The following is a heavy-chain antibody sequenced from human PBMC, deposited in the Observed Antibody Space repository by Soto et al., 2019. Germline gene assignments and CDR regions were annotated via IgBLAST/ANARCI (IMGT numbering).Heavy chain of an antibody. Sequence: GGSLRLSCAASGFTFSSYSMNWVRQAPGKGLEWVSFISSSSYIYYADSVKGRFTISRDNAKNSLYLQMNSLRAEDTAVYYCARSTVTTFQGYYYYYGMDVWGQGTTVTVSS. CDR1: GFTFSSYS. CDR3: ARSTVTTFQGYYYYYGMDV. CDR2: ISSSSYI. J-gene: IGHJ6*02. D-gene: IGHD4-17*01. V-gene: IGHV3-21*01.